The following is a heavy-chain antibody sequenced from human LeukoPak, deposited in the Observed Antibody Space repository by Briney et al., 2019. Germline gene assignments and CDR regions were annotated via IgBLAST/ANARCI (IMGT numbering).Heavy chain of an antibody. CDR1: GGSISSYY. CDR3: ARGGVTAINAFNI. Sequence: SETLSLTCTVSGGSISSYYWSWIRQPPGKGLEWIRYIYYSGSTYYNPSLKSRVTISVDTSKNQFSLKLSSVTAADTAVYYCARGGVTAINAFNIWGQGTMVTVSS. J-gene: IGHJ3*02. D-gene: IGHD2-21*02. CDR2: IYYSGST. V-gene: IGHV4-59*12.